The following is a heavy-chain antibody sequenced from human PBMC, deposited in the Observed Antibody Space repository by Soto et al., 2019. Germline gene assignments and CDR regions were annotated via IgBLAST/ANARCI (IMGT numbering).Heavy chain of an antibody. CDR3: ASRSTYYYDSSGYYRYFDY. Sequence: GGSLRLSCAASEFTFSSYAMSWVRQAPGKGLEWVSAISGSGGSTYYADSVKGRFTISRDNSKNTLYLQMNSLRAEDTAVYYCASRSTYYYDSSGYYRYFDYWGQGTLVTVSS. CDR1: EFTFSSYA. D-gene: IGHD3-22*01. CDR2: ISGSGGST. V-gene: IGHV3-23*01. J-gene: IGHJ4*02.